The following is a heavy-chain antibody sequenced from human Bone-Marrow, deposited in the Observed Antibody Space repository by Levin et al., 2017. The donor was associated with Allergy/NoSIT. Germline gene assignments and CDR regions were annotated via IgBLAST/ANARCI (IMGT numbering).Heavy chain of an antibody. CDR2: IIPILDKT. J-gene: IGHJ4*02. CDR1: GDTFSSYT. D-gene: IGHD3-22*01. V-gene: IGHV1-69*02. Sequence: SVKVSCRTSGDTFSSYTIAWVRQAPGQGLEWMGRIIPILDKTNYAQKFQGRVTITADKSTSTAYMELSSLTSEDTAVYFCARSHRGYYDSSGFNIWGQGTLVTVSS. CDR3: ARSHRGYYDSSGFNI.